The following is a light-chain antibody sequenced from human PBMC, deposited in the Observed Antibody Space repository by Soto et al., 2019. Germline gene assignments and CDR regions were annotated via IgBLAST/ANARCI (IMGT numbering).Light chain of an antibody. CDR3: PSHDTELDTVV. CDR1: SSNIGANYD. V-gene: IGLV1-40*01. Sequence: QSVLTQPTSVSGAPGQTVTISCTGSSSNIGANYDVNWYQQLPGTAPKVLIYGNTNRPSGVPDRFSASKSGTSASLAITGVPAEDEADYYCPSHDTELDTVVFGGGTKLTVL. J-gene: IGLJ2*01. CDR2: GNT.